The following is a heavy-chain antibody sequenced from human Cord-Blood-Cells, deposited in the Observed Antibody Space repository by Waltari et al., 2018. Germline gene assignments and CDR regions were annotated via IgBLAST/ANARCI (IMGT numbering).Heavy chain of an antibody. CDR1: GFPFSTYS. CDR2: ISSSSSYI. CDR3: ARDYAYSFDI. J-gene: IGHJ3*02. V-gene: IGHV3-21*01. Sequence: EVQLVESGGGLVKPGGSLRLSGALSGFPFSTYSMNWVRPAPGKGLEWVSSISSSSSYIYYADSVKGRFTISRDNAKNSLYLQMNSLRAEDTAVYYCARDYAYSFDIWGQGTMVTVSS. D-gene: IGHD2-8*01.